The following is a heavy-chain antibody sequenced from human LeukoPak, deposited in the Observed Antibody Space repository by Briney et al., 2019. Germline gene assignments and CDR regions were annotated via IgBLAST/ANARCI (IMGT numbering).Heavy chain of an antibody. D-gene: IGHD4-17*01. V-gene: IGHV3-21*01. CDR3: ARGDYGDYGWFDP. CDR2: ISSSSSYI. CDR1: GFTFSSYS. J-gene: IGHJ5*02. Sequence: GGSLRLSCAASGFTFSSYSMNWVRQAPGKGLEWVSSISSSSSYIYYADSVKGRFTISRDNAKNSLYLQMNSLRAEDSAVYYCARGDYGDYGWFDPWGQGTLVTVSS.